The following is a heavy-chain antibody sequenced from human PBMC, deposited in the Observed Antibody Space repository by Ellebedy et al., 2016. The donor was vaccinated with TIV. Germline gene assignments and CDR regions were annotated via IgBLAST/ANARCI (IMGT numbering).Heavy chain of an antibody. D-gene: IGHD6-13*01. CDR2: IITIFGTA. V-gene: IGHV1-69*13. J-gene: IGHJ4*02. Sequence: AASVKVSCKASGGSFSSYAINWVRQAPGQGLEWMGGIITIFGTANYAQKFQDRVTLTADESTSTAYMELSSLGSEYTAVYYCARTAAFTHMGNYFDYWGQGTLVTVSS. CDR3: ARTAAFTHMGNYFDY. CDR1: GGSFSSYA.